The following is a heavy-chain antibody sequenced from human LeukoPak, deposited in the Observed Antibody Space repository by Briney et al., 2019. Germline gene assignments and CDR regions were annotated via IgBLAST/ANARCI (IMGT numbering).Heavy chain of an antibody. CDR3: AGSYSSSRGTFDY. V-gene: IGHV3-23*01. CDR1: GFTFSSYA. D-gene: IGHD6-6*01. J-gene: IGHJ4*02. Sequence: QPGGSLRLSCAASGFTFSSYAMSWVRQAPGKGLEWVSAISGSGGSTYYADSVKGRFTISRDNAKNSLYLQMNSLRAEDTAVYYCAGSYSSSRGTFDYWGQGTLVTVSS. CDR2: ISGSGGST.